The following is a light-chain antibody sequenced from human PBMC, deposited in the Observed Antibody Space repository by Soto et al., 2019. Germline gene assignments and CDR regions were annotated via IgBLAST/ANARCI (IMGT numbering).Light chain of an antibody. V-gene: IGKV1-9*01. Sequence: DIQLTQSPSFLSASXXDRVTITCWASQGISSYLAGDQQKPGKAPKXXRSAASTLQSGVPSRFSGSGSGTEFTLAISSLQPEDFATYYCQQFNGYPITFGQGTRLEIK. CDR3: QQFNGYPIT. CDR1: QGISSY. CDR2: AAS. J-gene: IGKJ5*01.